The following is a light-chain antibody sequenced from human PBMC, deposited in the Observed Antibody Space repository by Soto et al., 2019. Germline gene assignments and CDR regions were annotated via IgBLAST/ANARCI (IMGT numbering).Light chain of an antibody. Sequence: EVELTQSPATLTLSPGETATLSCRASQTINNFLGWYQQKPGQAPRLLIYDSDKRATGIPARFSGSGYGTDFTLTISSLEPEDFAVYHCQQRSRWPPYTFGQGTKVEIK. CDR3: QQRSRWPPYT. V-gene: IGKV3-11*01. CDR2: DSD. J-gene: IGKJ2*01. CDR1: QTINNF.